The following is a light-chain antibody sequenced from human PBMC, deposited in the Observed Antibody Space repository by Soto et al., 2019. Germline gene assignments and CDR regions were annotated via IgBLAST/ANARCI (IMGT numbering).Light chain of an antibody. CDR2: GAS. Sequence: EIVLTQSPGTLSLSPGERATLSCRASHSVSSNNLAWYQQRPGQAPRVFIYGASTRATGIPERFSGSGSGTDFPLTISRLEPEDFAVYYCQQYGRSPFTFGPGTKVDIK. CDR3: QQYGRSPFT. V-gene: IGKV3-20*01. CDR1: HSVSSNN. J-gene: IGKJ3*01.